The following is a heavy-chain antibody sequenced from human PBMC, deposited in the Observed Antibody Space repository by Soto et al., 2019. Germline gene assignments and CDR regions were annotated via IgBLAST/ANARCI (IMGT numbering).Heavy chain of an antibody. V-gene: IGHV4-38-2*01. Sequence: PSETLSLTCAVSGSSISSGYYWGWIRQPPGKGLEWIGSTYHSGSTYYNPSLKSRVTISLDTSKNQFSLKLSSVTAADTAVYYCARVLNSKLDYWGQGTLVTSPQ. J-gene: IGHJ4*02. CDR3: ARVLNSKLDY. CDR2: TYHSGST. CDR1: GSSISSGYY. D-gene: IGHD1-20*01.